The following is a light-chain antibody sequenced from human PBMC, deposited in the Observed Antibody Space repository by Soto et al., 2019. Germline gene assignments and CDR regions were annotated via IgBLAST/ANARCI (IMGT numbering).Light chain of an antibody. J-gene: IGKJ1*01. Sequence: IGMSQSPATLSVYPGERATLSCRASENIYTNLAWYQQKPGQAPRLLFYGASTRATGLPARFSGTGSGTEFTLTISGLQSEDFAVYYCQQYSIWRTFGQGTKV. CDR1: ENIYTN. CDR2: GAS. CDR3: QQYSIWRT. V-gene: IGKV3-15*01.